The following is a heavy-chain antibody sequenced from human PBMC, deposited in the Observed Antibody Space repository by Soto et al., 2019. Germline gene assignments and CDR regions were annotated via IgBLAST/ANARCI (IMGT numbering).Heavy chain of an antibody. CDR3: ARDRPEVPVLPGVDQPMFDN. J-gene: IGHJ4*02. CDR1: GFTFSRHW. CDR2: INSAGSST. V-gene: IGHV3-74*01. Sequence: EVQLVESGGGLVQPGGSLRLSCAASGFTFSRHWMHWVRQAPGKEMVWVSRINSAGSSTDYADTVKGRFTISRDNAKIKLYLKRNSLRVEDPYVYYSARDRPEVPVLPGVDQPMFDNGGQGTLVTVSP. D-gene: IGHD2-15*01.